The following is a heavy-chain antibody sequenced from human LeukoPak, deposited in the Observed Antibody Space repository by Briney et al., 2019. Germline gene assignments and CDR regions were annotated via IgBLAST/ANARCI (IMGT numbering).Heavy chain of an antibody. D-gene: IGHD6-13*01. J-gene: IGHJ4*02. CDR1: GFNFSSND. Sequence: GGSLRLSCAVSGFNFSSNDMHWVRQPPGKGLEWVSGISTAGDTYYPDSVKGRFTISRKNAKSSFYLQMNSLRAEDTAVYYCAKIGYQQLFDYWGQGTLVTVSS. V-gene: IGHV3-13*01. CDR2: ISTAGDT. CDR3: AKIGYQQLFDY.